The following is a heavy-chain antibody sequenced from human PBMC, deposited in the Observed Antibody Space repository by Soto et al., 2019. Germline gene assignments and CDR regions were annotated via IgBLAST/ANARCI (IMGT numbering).Heavy chain of an antibody. J-gene: IGHJ6*02. CDR1: GGTFSTYA. D-gene: IGHD3-16*02. CDR2: IIPMFGTT. CDR3: AREVVTFGGVIVSYYYDGMDV. Sequence: GASVKVSCKASGGTFSTYAISWVRQAPGQGLEWMGGIIPMFGTTNYAQKFLGRVTITADKSTSTAYMELSSLRSEDTAVYYCAREVVTFGGVIVSYYYDGMDVWGQGTTVTVSS. V-gene: IGHV1-69*06.